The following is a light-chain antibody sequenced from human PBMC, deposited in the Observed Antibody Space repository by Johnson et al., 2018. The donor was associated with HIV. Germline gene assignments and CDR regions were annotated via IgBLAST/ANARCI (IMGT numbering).Light chain of an antibody. J-gene: IGLJ1*01. CDR1: SSNIGNNY. CDR2: ENN. CDR3: GTWDSSLSAYV. V-gene: IGLV1-51*02. Sequence: QSVLTQPPSVSAAPGQKVTISCSGSSSNIGNNYVSWYQQLPGTAPKLLIYENNKRPSGIPDRFSGSKSGTSATLVITGLQTGDEADYYCGTWDSSLSAYVFGTGTNVTFL.